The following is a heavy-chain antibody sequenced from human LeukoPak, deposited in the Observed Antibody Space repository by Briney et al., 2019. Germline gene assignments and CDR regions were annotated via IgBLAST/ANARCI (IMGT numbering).Heavy chain of an antibody. CDR2: LSPNSGQT. J-gene: IGHJ4*02. Sequence: ASVKVSCKASGYTFTTYDINWVRQATGQGLEWMGWLSPNSGQTAYAQKFQGRVTMTREISISTFYLELSSLTSEDTAVYYCTRGNGVAGDYWGQGTLVTVSS. CDR1: GYTFTTYD. CDR3: TRGNGVAGDY. V-gene: IGHV1-8*01. D-gene: IGHD6-19*01.